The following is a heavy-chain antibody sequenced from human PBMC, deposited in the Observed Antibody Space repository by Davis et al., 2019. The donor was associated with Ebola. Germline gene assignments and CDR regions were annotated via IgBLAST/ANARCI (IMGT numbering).Heavy chain of an antibody. CDR3: ARESYGDSGPIDY. D-gene: IGHD4-17*01. Sequence: SVKVSCKASGGTFSSYAISWVRQAPGQGLEWMGGIIPIFGTANYAQKFQGRDTITADESTSTAYMELSSLRSEDTAVYYCARESYGDSGPIDYWGQGTLVTVSS. V-gene: IGHV1-69*13. CDR2: IIPIFGTA. CDR1: GGTFSSYA. J-gene: IGHJ4*02.